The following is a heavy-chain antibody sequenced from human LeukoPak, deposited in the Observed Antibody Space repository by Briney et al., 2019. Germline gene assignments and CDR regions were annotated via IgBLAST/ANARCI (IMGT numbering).Heavy chain of an antibody. CDR2: IIPILGTS. D-gene: IGHD1-26*01. J-gene: IGHJ4*02. CDR3: ARGVGATTAFDYYFDY. V-gene: IGHV1-69*13. CDR1: EGTFSNSA. Sequence: ASVKVSCKASEGTFSNSAISWVRQAPGQGLEWMGGIIPILGTSTYAQRFQGRVTITADESTSTAYMELSSLRSEDTAVYYCARGVGATTAFDYYFDYWGQGTLVTVSS.